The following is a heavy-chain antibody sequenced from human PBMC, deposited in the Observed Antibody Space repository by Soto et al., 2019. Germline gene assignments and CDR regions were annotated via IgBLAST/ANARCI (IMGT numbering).Heavy chain of an antibody. CDR3: ARRHSSSSAFDP. J-gene: IGHJ5*02. CDR2: IYPGDSDT. CDR1: GYSFSTYW. D-gene: IGHD6-13*01. Sequence: GESLKISCKASGYSFSTYWIGWVRQMPGKGLEWMGIIYPGDSDTKYSPSLQGQVTISADKSISTAYLQWSSLKASDTAMYYCARRHSSSSAFDPWGQGTLVTVS. V-gene: IGHV5-51*01.